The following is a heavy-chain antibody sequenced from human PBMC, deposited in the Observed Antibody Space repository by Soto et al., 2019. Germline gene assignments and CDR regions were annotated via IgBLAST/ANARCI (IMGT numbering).Heavy chain of an antibody. CDR2: ISAYNGNT. V-gene: IGHV1-18*01. CDR1: GYTFTSYG. CDR3: GRDGAPNVQQLLRGFDP. J-gene: IGHJ5*02. Sequence: ASVKVSWKASGYTFTSYGISWVRQAPGQGLEWMGWISAYNGNTNYAQKLQGRVTMTTDTSTSTAYMELRSLRSDDTAVYYCGRDGAPNVQQLLRGFDPWGQGTLVTVSS. D-gene: IGHD6-13*01.